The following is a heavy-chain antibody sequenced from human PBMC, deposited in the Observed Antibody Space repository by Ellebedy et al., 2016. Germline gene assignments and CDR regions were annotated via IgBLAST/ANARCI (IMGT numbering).Heavy chain of an antibody. D-gene: IGHD4-17*01. CDR2: ISSSSSYI. CDR3: ARESTTVTQYYFDY. V-gene: IGHV3-21*01. CDR1: GFTFSSYS. Sequence: GESLKISCAASGFTFSSYSMNWVRQAPGKGLEWVSSISSSSSYIYYADSVKGRFTISRDNAKNSLYLQMNSLRAEDTAVYYCARESTTVTQYYFDYWGQGTLVTVSS. J-gene: IGHJ4*02.